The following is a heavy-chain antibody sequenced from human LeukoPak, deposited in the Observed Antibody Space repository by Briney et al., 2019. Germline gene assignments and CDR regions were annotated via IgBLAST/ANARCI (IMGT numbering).Heavy chain of an antibody. Sequence: SETLSLTCAVYGGSFSGYYWSWIRQPPGKGLEWIGEINHSGSTNYNPSLKGRVTISVDTSKNQFSLKLSSVTAADTAVYYCARANLMRLVRFWFDPWGQGTLVTVSS. CDR1: GGSFSGYY. CDR3: ARANLMRLVRFWFDP. CDR2: INHSGST. D-gene: IGHD3-9*01. V-gene: IGHV4-34*01. J-gene: IGHJ5*02.